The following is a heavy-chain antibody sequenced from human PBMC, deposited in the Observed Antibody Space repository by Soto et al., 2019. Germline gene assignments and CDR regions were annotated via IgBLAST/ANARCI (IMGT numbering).Heavy chain of an antibody. J-gene: IGHJ4*02. Sequence: QVQLVESGGGVVQPGRSLRLSCAASGFTFSSYAMHWVRQAPGKGLEWVAVISYDGSNKYYADSVKGRFTISRDNSKNTLYLQMISLRAEDTAVYYCARERAFDYWGQGTLVTVSS. CDR1: GFTFSSYA. CDR2: ISYDGSNK. V-gene: IGHV3-30-3*01. CDR3: ARERAFDY.